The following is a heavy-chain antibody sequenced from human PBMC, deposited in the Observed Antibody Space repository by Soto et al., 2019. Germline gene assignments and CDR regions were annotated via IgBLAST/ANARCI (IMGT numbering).Heavy chain of an antibody. D-gene: IGHD1-26*01. V-gene: IGHV1-8*01. CDR1: GYTFTSYD. J-gene: IGHJ6*02. Sequence: ASVKVSCKASGYTFTSYDINWVRQATGQGLEWMGWMNPNSGNTGYAQKFQGRVTMTRNTSISTAYMELSSLRSDDTAVYYCARGPGSGSYYYYYGMDVWGQGTTVTVSS. CDR2: MNPNSGNT. CDR3: ARGPGSGSYYYYYGMDV.